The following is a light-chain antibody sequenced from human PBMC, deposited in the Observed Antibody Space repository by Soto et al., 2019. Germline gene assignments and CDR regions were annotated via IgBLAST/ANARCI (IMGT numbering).Light chain of an antibody. CDR2: DAS. Sequence: DIQMTQSPSTLSASVGDRVTITCRASQSISSWLAWYPQKPGKAPTLLIYDASSLESGAPSRFSGSGSGTEFTLTISSLQPDDFATYYCQQYNSYSRTFGQGTKVEIK. CDR3: QQYNSYSRT. J-gene: IGKJ1*01. CDR1: QSISSW. V-gene: IGKV1-5*01.